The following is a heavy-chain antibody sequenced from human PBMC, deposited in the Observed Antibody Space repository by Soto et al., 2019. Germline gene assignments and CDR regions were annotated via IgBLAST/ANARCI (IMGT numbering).Heavy chain of an antibody. CDR3: AKELKPYNSGWYFALS. V-gene: IGHV4-4*07. CDR2: IYLSGNT. J-gene: IGHJ4*02. Sequence: KSSGTLSLTCTVSGGSISSHYWSWIRQPAGKGLEWIGRIYLSGNTKINPSLKNRVTMSVDASKNQFSLNLKSVTAADTAVYYCAKELKPYNSGWYFALSGGQGALVTVSS. D-gene: IGHD6-19*01. CDR1: GGSISSHY.